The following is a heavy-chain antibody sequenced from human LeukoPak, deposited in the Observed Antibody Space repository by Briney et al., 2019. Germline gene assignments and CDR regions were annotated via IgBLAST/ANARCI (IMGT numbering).Heavy chain of an antibody. Sequence: GASVRVSCKVSGYTLTELSMHWVRQAPGKGLEWVGGIDPEDGETYYAQKVQGRVTMTEDTSTDTAYLQLSSLRAEDTAVYYCATLRGYSYGSSRDYGMDVWGQGTTVTVSS. J-gene: IGHJ6*02. CDR2: IDPEDGET. V-gene: IGHV1-24*01. CDR3: ATLRGYSYGSSRDYGMDV. D-gene: IGHD5-18*01. CDR1: GYTLTELS.